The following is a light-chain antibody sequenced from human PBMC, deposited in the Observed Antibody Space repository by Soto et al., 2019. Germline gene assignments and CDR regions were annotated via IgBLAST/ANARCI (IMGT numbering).Light chain of an antibody. CDR3: CSYAGSSTLV. CDR1: RSDVGSYNL. J-gene: IGLJ2*01. Sequence: QSVLTQPASVSGSPGQSITLSCTGTRSDVGSYNLVSWYQQHPGKAPKLMIYEGNKRPSGVSNRFSGSKSGNTASLTISGLQAEDEADYYCCSYAGSSTLVFGGGTKLTVL. V-gene: IGLV2-23*01. CDR2: EGN.